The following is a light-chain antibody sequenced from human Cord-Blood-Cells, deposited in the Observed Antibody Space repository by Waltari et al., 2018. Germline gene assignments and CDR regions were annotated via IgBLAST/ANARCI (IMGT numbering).Light chain of an antibody. CDR2: GAS. J-gene: IGKJ2*01. V-gene: IGKV3-15*01. Sequence: EIVMTHSPATLSVSPGERATLSCSASQSVSSNLAWYQHKPGQAPRLLIYGASTRATGIPARFSGSGSGTEFTLTISSLQSEDFAVYYCQQYNNWPPYTFGQGTKLEIK. CDR3: QQYNNWPPYT. CDR1: QSVSSN.